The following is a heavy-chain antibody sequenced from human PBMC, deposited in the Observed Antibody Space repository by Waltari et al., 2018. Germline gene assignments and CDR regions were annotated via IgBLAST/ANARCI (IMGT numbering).Heavy chain of an antibody. D-gene: IGHD1-1*01. CDR1: GYTFTGYY. V-gene: IGHV1-2*02. Sequence: QVQLVQSGAEVKKPGASVKVSCKASGYTFTGYYMHWVRQAPGQGLEWMGWINPNSGGTNYAQKFQGRVTMTRDTSISTAYMELSRLRSDDTAVYYCARVKHPIELERRPRWYFDLWGRGTLVTVSS. CDR2: INPNSGGT. J-gene: IGHJ2*01. CDR3: ARVKHPIELERRPRWYFDL.